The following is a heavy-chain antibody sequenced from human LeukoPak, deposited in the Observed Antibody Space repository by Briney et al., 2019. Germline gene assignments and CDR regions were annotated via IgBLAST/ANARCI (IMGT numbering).Heavy chain of an antibody. D-gene: IGHD6-13*01. Sequence: GGSLRLSCAASGFTVSSNYMSWVRQAPGKGLEWVSVIYSGGSTYYADSVKGRFTISRDNSKNTVYLQVNSLRAEDTAVYFCARDGSSWYFDYWGQGTLVTVSS. CDR3: ARDGSSWYFDY. CDR1: GFTVSSNY. CDR2: IYSGGST. J-gene: IGHJ4*02. V-gene: IGHV3-53*01.